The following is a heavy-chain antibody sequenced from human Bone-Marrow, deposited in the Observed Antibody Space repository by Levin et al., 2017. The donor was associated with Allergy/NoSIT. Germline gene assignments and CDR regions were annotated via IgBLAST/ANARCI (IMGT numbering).Heavy chain of an antibody. CDR1: GFIFSEFW. V-gene: IGHV3-7*01. Sequence: GESLKISCAASGFIFSEFWMSWVRQGPGKGLEWVASIKQDGSLKYYVDSVRGRFTISRDNAKNSPYLEMNYLRVEDTAVYYCARVGELGYCSSDTCYHYFDNWGQGTLVTVSS. D-gene: IGHD2-2*01. CDR2: IKQDGSLK. CDR3: ARVGELGYCSSDTCYHYFDN. J-gene: IGHJ4*02.